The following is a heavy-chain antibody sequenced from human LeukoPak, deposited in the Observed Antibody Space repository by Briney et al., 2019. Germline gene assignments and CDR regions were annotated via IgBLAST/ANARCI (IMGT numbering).Heavy chain of an antibody. CDR2: MSSGSRYT. V-gene: IGHV3-21*01. CDR1: GFTFSSYS. D-gene: IGHD3-3*01. CDR3: ARDRPTGASRLFVVQ. Sequence: GGSLRLSCAASGFTFSSYSMTWVRQALRKGLEWISSMSSGSRYTYYADSVRGRFTISRDNAKNSLSLLMNSLRAEDTAVYYCARDRPTGASRLFVVQWGQGTLVTVSS. J-gene: IGHJ4*02.